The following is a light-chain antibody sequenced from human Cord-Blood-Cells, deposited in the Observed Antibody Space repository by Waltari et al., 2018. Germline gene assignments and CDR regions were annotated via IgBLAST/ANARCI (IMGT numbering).Light chain of an antibody. Sequence: QMTQSPSSMSGSVVDRVTITCRAIQSISSYLNWYQQKPGKAPKLLIYAASSLQSGVPSRFSGSGSGTDFTLTISSLQPEDFATYYCQQSYSTPYTFGQGTKLEIK. CDR3: QQSYSTPYT. J-gene: IGKJ2*01. CDR1: QSISSY. CDR2: AAS. V-gene: IGKV1-39*01.